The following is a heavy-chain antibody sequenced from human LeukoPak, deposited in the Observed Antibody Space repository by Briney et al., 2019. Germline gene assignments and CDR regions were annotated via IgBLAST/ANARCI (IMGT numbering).Heavy chain of an antibody. CDR1: GFSFRDYS. CDR3: AREGYYGAFDI. CDR2: ISASITII. Sequence: GGSLRLSCAASGFSFRDYSMNWVRQAPGKGLEWASYISASITIIKYADSMKGRLTISRDNAKNSLYLQMNSLRDEDTAVYYCAREGYYGAFDIWGQGTMVTVSS. D-gene: IGHD3-10*01. J-gene: IGHJ3*02. V-gene: IGHV3-48*02.